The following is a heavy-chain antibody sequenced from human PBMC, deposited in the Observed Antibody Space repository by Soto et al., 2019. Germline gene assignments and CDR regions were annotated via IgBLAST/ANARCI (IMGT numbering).Heavy chain of an antibody. Sequence: PGGSLRLSCAASGFTFSSYGMHWVRQAPGKGLEWVAVIWYDGSNKYYADSVKGRFTISRDNSKNTLYLQMNSLRAEDTAVYYCAIGPGRTNDYGDYYYWGQGTLVTVSS. J-gene: IGHJ4*02. CDR1: GFTFSSYG. CDR2: IWYDGSNK. D-gene: IGHD4-17*01. CDR3: AIGPGRTNDYGDYYY. V-gene: IGHV3-33*01.